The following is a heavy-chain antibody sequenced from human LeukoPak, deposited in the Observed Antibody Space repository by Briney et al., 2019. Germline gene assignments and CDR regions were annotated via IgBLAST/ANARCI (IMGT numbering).Heavy chain of an antibody. D-gene: IGHD1-14*01. V-gene: IGHV3-23*01. Sequence: GGTLRLSCAGSGFTFSSYGMSWVRQAPGKGLEWVSSISASGGSTYYGDSVKGRFTISRDNSKNTLYLQMNSLRAEDTAVYYCARDQTGHWGQGTLVTVSS. CDR3: ARDQTGH. CDR1: GFTFSSYG. CDR2: ISASGGST. J-gene: IGHJ4*02.